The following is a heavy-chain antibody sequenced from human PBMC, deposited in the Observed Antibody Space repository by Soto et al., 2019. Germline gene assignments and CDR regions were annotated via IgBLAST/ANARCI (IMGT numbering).Heavy chain of an antibody. D-gene: IGHD3-3*01. J-gene: IGHJ4*02. CDR3: VRWSYLDY. CDR2: ISGSDGKT. CDR1: GFSFISYA. V-gene: IGHV3-23*01. Sequence: LRLSFAASGFSFISYAMSWVRQAPGKGLEWVSTISGSDGKTFYADSVKGRFSISRDTSKNMLYLQMNNLRGDDTAVYYCVRWSYLDYWGQGTRVTVSS.